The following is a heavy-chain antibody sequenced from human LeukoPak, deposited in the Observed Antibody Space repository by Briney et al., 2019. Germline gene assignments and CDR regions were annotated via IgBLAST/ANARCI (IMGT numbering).Heavy chain of an antibody. CDR3: ATCRQVLLPFEG. CDR2: IYSGGST. D-gene: IGHD2-8*02. Sequence: GGSLRLSCAASGFTGRCNYMSGVREAPGKGLGGVSVIYSGGSTYYADSVRGRFTISRDNSKSTLSLQMNSLRAEDTAVYYCATCRQVLLPFEGWGQGAPVTVCS. CDR1: GFTGRCNY. J-gene: IGHJ4*02. V-gene: IGHV3-53*01.